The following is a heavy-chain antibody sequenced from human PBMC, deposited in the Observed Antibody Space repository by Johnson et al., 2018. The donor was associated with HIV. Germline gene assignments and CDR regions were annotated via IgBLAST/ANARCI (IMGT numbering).Heavy chain of an antibody. J-gene: IGHJ3*02. CDR2: INWNGGST. CDR3: AGRFYYDSSGYYSAAFDI. V-gene: IGHV3-20*04. Sequence: VQLVESGGGVVRPGGSLRLSCAASGFTFDDYGMSWVRQAPGKGLEWVSGINWNGGSTGSADSVKGRFTISRDNAKNSLYLQMNSLRAEDTALYYCAGRFYYDSSGYYSAAFDIWGQGTMVTVSS. D-gene: IGHD3-22*01. CDR1: GFTFDDYG.